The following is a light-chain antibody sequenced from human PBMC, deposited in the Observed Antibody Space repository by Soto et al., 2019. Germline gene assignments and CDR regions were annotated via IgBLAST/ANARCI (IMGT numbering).Light chain of an antibody. CDR3: MHDLQTPPA. V-gene: IGKV2-28*01. Sequence: DIVMTQSPLSLPVTPGEPASMSCRSHQSLLHINGYNFLDWYVQKPEQSPQLLVYLSSNRASGVPDRVSVGGLGTDFTLKISRVEAEYVVLYYGMHDLQTPPAFGGGTNVEI. J-gene: IGKJ4*01. CDR2: LSS. CDR1: QSLLHINGYNF.